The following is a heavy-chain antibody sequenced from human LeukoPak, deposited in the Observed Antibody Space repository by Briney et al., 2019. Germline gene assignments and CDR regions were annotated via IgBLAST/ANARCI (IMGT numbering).Heavy chain of an antibody. CDR2: ISSNGGST. J-gene: IGHJ4*02. D-gene: IGHD4-17*01. CDR1: GFTFSSYA. CDR3: AKGRESGVTTVIVDY. Sequence: PGGSLRLSCSASGFTFSSYAMHWVRQAPGKGLEYVSAISSNGGSTYYADSLKGRFTISRDNSKNTLYLQMNSLRAEDTAIYYCAKGRESGVTTVIVDYWGQGTLVTVSS. V-gene: IGHV3-64*04.